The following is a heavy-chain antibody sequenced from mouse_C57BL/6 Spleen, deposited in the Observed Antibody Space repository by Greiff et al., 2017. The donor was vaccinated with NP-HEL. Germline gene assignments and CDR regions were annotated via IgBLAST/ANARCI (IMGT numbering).Heavy chain of an antibody. J-gene: IGHJ4*01. CDR1: GFTFSDYG. CDR3: ARRVAYAKYY. CDR2: ISSGSSTI. Sequence: EVQLVESGGGLAKPGGSLKLSCAASGFTFSDYGMHWVRQAPEKGLEWVAYISSGSSTIYYADTVKGRFTISRDNATNTLFLQMTSLRSVYTAMYYCARRVAYAKYYWGQGTSVTVSS. V-gene: IGHV5-17*01.